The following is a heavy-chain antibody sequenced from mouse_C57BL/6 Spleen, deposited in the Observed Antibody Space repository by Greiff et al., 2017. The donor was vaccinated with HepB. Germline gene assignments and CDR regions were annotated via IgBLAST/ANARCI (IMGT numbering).Heavy chain of an antibody. D-gene: IGHD1-1*01. V-gene: IGHV5-4*03. Sequence: DVKLVESGGGLVKPGGSLKLSCAASGFTFSSYAMSWVRQTPEKRLEWVATISDGGSYTYYPDNVKGRFTISRDNAKNNLYLQMSHLKSEDTAMYYCARTLYGSSYFDYWGQGTTLTVSS. J-gene: IGHJ2*01. CDR2: ISDGGSYT. CDR1: GFTFSSYA. CDR3: ARTLYGSSYFDY.